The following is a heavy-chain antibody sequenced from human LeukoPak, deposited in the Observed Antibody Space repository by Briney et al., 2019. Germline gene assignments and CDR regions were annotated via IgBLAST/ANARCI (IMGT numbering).Heavy chain of an antibody. CDR1: GGTFSSYA. D-gene: IGHD3-3*01. CDR2: IIPIFGTA. V-gene: IGHV1-69*05. J-gene: IGHJ5*02. Sequence: SVKVSCKASGGTFSSYAISWVRQAPGQGLEWMGGIIPIFGTASYAQKFQGRVTITTDESTSTAYMELSSLRSEDTAVYYCAREGYDFWSGYHNNWFDPWGQGTLVTVSS. CDR3: AREGYDFWSGYHNNWFDP.